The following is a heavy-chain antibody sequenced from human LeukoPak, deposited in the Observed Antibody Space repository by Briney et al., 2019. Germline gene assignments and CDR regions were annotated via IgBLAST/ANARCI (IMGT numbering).Heavy chain of an antibody. CDR2: IYYSGST. V-gene: IGHV4-59*01. Sequence: PSETLSLTCTVSGGSISSYYWSWIRQPPGKGLEWIGYIYYSGSTNYNPSLKSRVTISVDTSKNQFSLKLSSVTAADTAVYYCARGTSPLGYWGQGTLVTVSS. CDR3: ARGTSPLGY. D-gene: IGHD3-16*01. J-gene: IGHJ4*02. CDR1: GGSISSYY.